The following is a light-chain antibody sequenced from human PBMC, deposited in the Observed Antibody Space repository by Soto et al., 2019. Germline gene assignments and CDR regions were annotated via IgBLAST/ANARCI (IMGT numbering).Light chain of an antibody. CDR2: AAS. Sequence: IQMTQSPSSVSASIGDTVTITCRASQGVGSWLAWYQQKPGKAPIFLIYAASTLQSGVPSRFSGSGSGTEFTLTLSSLQPEDLATYYCQQANSLPLTCGGGTKVEIK. CDR1: QGVGSW. CDR3: QQANSLPLT. V-gene: IGKV1-12*01. J-gene: IGKJ4*01.